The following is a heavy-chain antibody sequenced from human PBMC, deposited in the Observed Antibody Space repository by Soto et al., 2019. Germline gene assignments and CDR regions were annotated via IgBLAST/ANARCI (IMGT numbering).Heavy chain of an antibody. D-gene: IGHD5-12*01. V-gene: IGHV3-30-3*01. J-gene: IGHJ4*02. Sequence: PGGSLRLSCAASGFTFSSYAMHWVRQAPGKGLEWVAVISYDGSNKYYADSVKGRFTISRDNSKNTLYLQMNSLRAEDTAVYYCASMDSGYAHETCNWGQGTLVTVSS. CDR3: ASMDSGYAHETCN. CDR2: ISYDGSNK. CDR1: GFTFSSYA.